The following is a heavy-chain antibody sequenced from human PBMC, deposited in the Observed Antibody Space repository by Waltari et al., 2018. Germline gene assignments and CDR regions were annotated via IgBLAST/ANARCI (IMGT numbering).Heavy chain of an antibody. J-gene: IGHJ4*02. CDR3: TAAISSCSCYDS. V-gene: IGHV3-15*01. Sequence: EVQLVESGGGLVKPGGSLRLSCAASGFTFDNAWMSWFRQAPGKGLEWVGRIKSRAEGGTTDYVAPWEGRFTISRDDSKNTLYLQMSSLKTEDTAVYYCTAAISSCSCYDSWGQGTLVTVSS. CDR2: IKSRAEGGTT. CDR1: GFTFDNAW. D-gene: IGHD2-21*01.